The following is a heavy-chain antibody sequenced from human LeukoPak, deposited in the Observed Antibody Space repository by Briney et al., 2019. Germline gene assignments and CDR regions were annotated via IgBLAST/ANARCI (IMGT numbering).Heavy chain of an antibody. CDR3: ARGDAFSGDH. CDR1: GFSFTNFW. V-gene: IGHV3-7*04. Sequence: GGSLRLSCAVSGFSFTNFWMSRVRQAPGRGLEWVANIRPEGYEKYHVESVKGRFTISRDNTKNLLFLQMNGLRVEDAAVYYCARGDAFSGDHWGQGTLVTVSS. J-gene: IGHJ4*02. CDR2: IRPEGYEK.